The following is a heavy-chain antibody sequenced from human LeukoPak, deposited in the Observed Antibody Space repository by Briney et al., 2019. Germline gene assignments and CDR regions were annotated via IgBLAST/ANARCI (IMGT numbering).Heavy chain of an antibody. V-gene: IGHV3-66*01. J-gene: IGHJ3*02. D-gene: IGHD3-16*02. Sequence: GGSLRLSCAASGFSVSSNYMSWVRQAPGKGLEWVSVIYSGGSTYYADSVKGRFTISRDNSKNTLYLQMNSLRAEDTAVYYCARVRRQVSLRSPPITFGGVILDAFDIWGQGTMVTVSS. CDR2: IYSGGST. CDR1: GFSVSSNY. CDR3: ARVRRQVSLRSPPITFGGVILDAFDI.